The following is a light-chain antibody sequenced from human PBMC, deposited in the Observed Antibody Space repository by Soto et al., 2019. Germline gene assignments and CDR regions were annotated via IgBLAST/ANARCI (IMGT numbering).Light chain of an antibody. CDR2: RES. V-gene: IGKV3-20*01. CDR3: QQYGSSQLT. J-gene: IGKJ4*01. Sequence: EILSTQFSGTLSLSPVERATLSCRSSQSVSSNYLAWYQQKPGQAPKVLIYRESIRATGIPDRFTGSGSGTDFTITISRLENEDSEVYYCQQYGSSQLTFGGGTKVDIK. CDR1: QSVSSNY.